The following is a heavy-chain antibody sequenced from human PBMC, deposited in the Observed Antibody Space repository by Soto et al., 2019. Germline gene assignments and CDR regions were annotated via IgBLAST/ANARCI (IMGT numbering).Heavy chain of an antibody. CDR3: ARGGVVPAAYYYGMDV. Sequence: SVKVSCKASGGTFSSYAISWVRQAPGQGLEWMGGVIPIFGTANYAQKFQGRVTITADESTSTAYMELSSLRSEDTAVYYCARGGVVPAAYYYGMDVWGQGTTVTVS. D-gene: IGHD2-2*01. J-gene: IGHJ6*02. CDR2: VIPIFGTA. V-gene: IGHV1-69*13. CDR1: GGTFSSYA.